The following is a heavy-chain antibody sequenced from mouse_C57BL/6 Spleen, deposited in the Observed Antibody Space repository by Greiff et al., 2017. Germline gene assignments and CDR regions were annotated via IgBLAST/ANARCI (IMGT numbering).Heavy chain of an antibody. CDR3: ARYGNYPGDYFDY. V-gene: IGHV1-81*01. J-gene: IGHJ2*01. CDR1: GYTFTSYG. CDR2: IYPRSGNT. D-gene: IGHD2-1*01. Sequence: VKLQESGAELARPGASVKLSCKASGYTFTSYGISWVKQRTGQGLEWIGEIYPRSGNTYYNEKFKGKATLTADKSSSTAYMELRSLTSEDSAVYFCARYGNYPGDYFDYWGQGTTLTVSS.